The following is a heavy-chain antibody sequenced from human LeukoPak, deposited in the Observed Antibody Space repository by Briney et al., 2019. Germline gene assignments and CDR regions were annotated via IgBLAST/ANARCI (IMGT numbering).Heavy chain of an antibody. CDR3: AKEGGYDFPSYFDY. CDR1: GFTFSSYA. V-gene: IGHV3-23*01. D-gene: IGHD5-12*01. J-gene: IGHJ4*02. Sequence: GGSLTLSCAASGFTFSSYAMSWVRRAPGKGVEWVSAISGSGGSTYYADSVKGRFTISRDNSKNTLYLQMNSLRAEDTAVYYCAKEGGYDFPSYFDYWGQGTLVTVSS. CDR2: ISGSGGST.